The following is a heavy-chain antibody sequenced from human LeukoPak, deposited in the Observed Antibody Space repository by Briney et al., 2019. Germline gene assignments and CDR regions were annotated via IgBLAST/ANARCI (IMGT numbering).Heavy chain of an antibody. V-gene: IGHV3-23*01. CDR1: RFTFSSCG. CDR3: ARDLMGIAYRGAFYY. CDR2: ISGSGGST. Sequence: HPGGSLRLSCEASRFTFSSCGMSWVRQAPGKGLEWVSTISGSGGSTYYADSVKGRFTISRDNSKNTLYLQMNSLRAEDTAVYYCARDLMGIAYRGAFYYWGQGTLVTVSS. D-gene: IGHD6-13*01. J-gene: IGHJ4*02.